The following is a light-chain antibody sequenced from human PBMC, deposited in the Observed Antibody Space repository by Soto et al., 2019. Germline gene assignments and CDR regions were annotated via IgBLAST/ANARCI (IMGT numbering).Light chain of an antibody. J-gene: IGLJ3*02. CDR2: NTY. CDR3: AAWDDSLNGVV. V-gene: IGLV1-44*01. Sequence: QSVLTQPPSASGTPGQRVTISCSGSSSNIGSHTVNWYQQLPGTAPRLLIYNTYYRPSGVPDRFSGSKSGTSASLAISGLKSEDEADYYCAAWDDSLNGVVFGGGTKLTVL. CDR1: SSNIGSHT.